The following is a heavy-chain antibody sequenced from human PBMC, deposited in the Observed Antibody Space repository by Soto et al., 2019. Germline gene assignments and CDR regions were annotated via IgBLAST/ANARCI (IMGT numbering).Heavy chain of an antibody. CDR3: ARHTSGWHYYDY. J-gene: IGHJ4*02. Sequence: WGSLRLSCAASGFNFIDHYMNWVRHAPGKGLEWVSYISGSSRYTNFADSVKGRFTISRDNAKNSLYLQMNSLRVEDTAVYYCARHTSGWHYYDYWGQGTPVTVSS. D-gene: IGHD6-19*01. CDR2: ISGSSRYT. CDR1: GFNFIDHY. V-gene: IGHV3-11*06.